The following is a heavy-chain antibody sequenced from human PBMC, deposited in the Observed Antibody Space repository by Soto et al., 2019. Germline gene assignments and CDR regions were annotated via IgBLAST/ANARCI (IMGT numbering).Heavy chain of an antibody. Sequence: SETLSLTCTVSGASISSYYWSWMRQPPGKGLEWIGHIYHSGSTNYNPSLKSRVTVSVDTSKNQFSLKLSSVTAADTAVYYCARGGSSNLYYFDSWGQGTLVTVS. CDR3: ARGGSSNLYYFDS. CDR2: IYHSGST. J-gene: IGHJ4*02. D-gene: IGHD6-13*01. CDR1: GASISSYY. V-gene: IGHV4-59*01.